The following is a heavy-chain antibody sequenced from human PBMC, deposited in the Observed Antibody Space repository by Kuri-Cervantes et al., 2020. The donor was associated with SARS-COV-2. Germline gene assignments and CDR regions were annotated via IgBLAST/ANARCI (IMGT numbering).Heavy chain of an antibody. CDR1: GFTFSSYS. CDR3: ARDLYDSSGYYSPHVFDY. CDR2: ISSSSSTI. V-gene: IGHV3-48*01. Sequence: GGSLRRSCAASGFTFSSYSMNWVRQAPGKGLEWVSYISSSSSTIYYADSVKGRFTISRDNAENSLYLQMNSLRAEDTAVYYCARDLYDSSGYYSPHVFDYWGQGTLVTVSS. D-gene: IGHD3-22*01. J-gene: IGHJ4*02.